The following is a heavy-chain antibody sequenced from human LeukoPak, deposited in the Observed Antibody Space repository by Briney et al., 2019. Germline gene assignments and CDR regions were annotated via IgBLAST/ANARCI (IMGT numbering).Heavy chain of an antibody. D-gene: IGHD3-22*01. Sequence: SETLSLTCTVSGGSISSYYWSWIRQPPGKGLEWIGYIYYRGSANYNPSLKSRVTISVDTSNNQFSLKLSSVTAADTAVYYCARRGDDYDSSYYFDYWGQGTLVTVSS. J-gene: IGHJ4*02. CDR3: ARRGDDYDSSYYFDY. CDR1: GGSISSYY. CDR2: IYYRGSA. V-gene: IGHV4-59*08.